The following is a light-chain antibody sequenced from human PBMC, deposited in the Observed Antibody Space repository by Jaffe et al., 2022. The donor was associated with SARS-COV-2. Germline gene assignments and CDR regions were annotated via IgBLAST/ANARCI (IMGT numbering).Light chain of an antibody. V-gene: IGKV1D-12*01. CDR2: AAS. Sequence: DIQMTQSPSSVSASVGDTVTITCRASQDIAEFLAWYQQKPGTAPKLLISAASTLQSGVPSRFTGSGFGTAFTLTINSLQPDDFAIYFCQQANVFPLSFGGGTKVEIK. J-gene: IGKJ4*01. CDR1: QDIAEF. CDR3: QQANVFPLS.